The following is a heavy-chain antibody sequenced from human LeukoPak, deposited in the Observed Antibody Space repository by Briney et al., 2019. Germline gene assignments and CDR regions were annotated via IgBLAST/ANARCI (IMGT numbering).Heavy chain of an antibody. Sequence: GGSLRLSCAASGFTVSSNYMSWVRQAPGKGLEWASVIYSGGSTHYADSVKGRFSISRDNSKNTLYLQMNSLRAEDTAVYYCAREAGRDYGDYLSYWGQGTLVTVSS. D-gene: IGHD4-17*01. J-gene: IGHJ4*02. CDR1: GFTVSSNY. V-gene: IGHV3-66*01. CDR2: IYSGGST. CDR3: AREAGRDYGDYLSY.